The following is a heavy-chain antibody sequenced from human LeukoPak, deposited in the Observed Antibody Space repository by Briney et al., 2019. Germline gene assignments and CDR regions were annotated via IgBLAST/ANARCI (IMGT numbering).Heavy chain of an antibody. J-gene: IGHJ4*02. D-gene: IGHD3-9*01. CDR3: AKLYDILTNFDY. CDR1: GFPFSSYA. V-gene: IGHV3-23*01. Sequence: GGSLRLSCAASGFPFSSYAMSWVRQAPGKGLELVSAISRSGGSTYYADSVKGRFTISRDNSKNTLYLQMNSLRAEDTAVYYCAKLYDILTNFDYWGQGTLVTVSS. CDR2: ISRSGGST.